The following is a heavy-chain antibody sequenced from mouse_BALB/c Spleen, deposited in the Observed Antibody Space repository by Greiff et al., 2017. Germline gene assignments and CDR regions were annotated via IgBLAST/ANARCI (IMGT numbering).Heavy chain of an antibody. Sequence: VMLVESGAELVRPGVSVKISCKGSGYTFTDYAMHWVKQSHAKSLEWIGVISTYYGDASYNQKFKGKATMTVDKSSSTAYMELARLTSEDSAIYYCARGYGNYAMDYWGQGTSVTVSS. CDR2: ISTYYGDA. CDR3: ARGYGNYAMDY. CDR1: GYTFTDYA. V-gene: IGHV1S137*01. J-gene: IGHJ4*01. D-gene: IGHD2-10*02.